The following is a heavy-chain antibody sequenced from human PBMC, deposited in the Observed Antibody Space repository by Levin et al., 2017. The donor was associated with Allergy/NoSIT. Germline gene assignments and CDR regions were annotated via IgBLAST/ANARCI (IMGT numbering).Heavy chain of an antibody. CDR3: ARDHQYSGYERDWFDP. CDR2: MSSGRNII. CDR1: GFTFSSYS. V-gene: IGHV3-48*04. J-gene: IGHJ5*02. Sequence: GGSLRLSCAVSGFTFSSYSMNWVRQAPGKGLEWVSYMSSGRNIIHYADSVRGRFTISRDNTKNTLYLQMNSLRAEDTAVYYCARDHQYSGYERDWFDPWGQGTLVTVSS. D-gene: IGHD5-12*01.